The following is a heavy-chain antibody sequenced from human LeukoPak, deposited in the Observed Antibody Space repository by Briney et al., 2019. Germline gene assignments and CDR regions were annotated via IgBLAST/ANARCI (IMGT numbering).Heavy chain of an antibody. CDR3: ARLQGLDWFDP. Sequence: PGGSLRLSCAASGFTVSSNYMSWVRQAPGKGLEWVSVIYSGGSTYYADSVKGRFTISRDNSKNTPYLQMNSLRAEDTAVYYCARLQGLDWFDPWSQGTLVTVSS. CDR2: IYSGGST. CDR1: GFTVSSNY. J-gene: IGHJ5*02. V-gene: IGHV3-53*01. D-gene: IGHD4-11*01.